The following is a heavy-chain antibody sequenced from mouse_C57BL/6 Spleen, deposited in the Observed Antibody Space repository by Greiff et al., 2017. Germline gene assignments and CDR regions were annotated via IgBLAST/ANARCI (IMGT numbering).Heavy chain of an antibody. CDR2: IYPGDGDT. Sequence: QVQLKQSGPELVKPGASVKISCKASGYAFSSSWMTWVKQRPGKGLEWIGRIYPGDGDTNYNGKFKGKATLTADKSSSTAYMQLSSLAAEDSAVYFCAMGDSSGYVGYWGQGTTLTVSS. V-gene: IGHV1-82*01. CDR3: AMGDSSGYVGY. J-gene: IGHJ2*01. CDR1: GYAFSSSW. D-gene: IGHD3-2*02.